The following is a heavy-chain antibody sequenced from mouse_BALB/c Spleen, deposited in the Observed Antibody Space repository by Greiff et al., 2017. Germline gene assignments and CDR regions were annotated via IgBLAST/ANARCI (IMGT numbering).Heavy chain of an antibody. CDR1: GYTFTDYW. D-gene: IGHD2-14*01. J-gene: IGHJ4*01. V-gene: IGHV1-69*01. Sequence: VQLQQPGAELVMPGASVKMSCKASGYTFTDYWMHWVKQRPGQGLEWIGAIDTSDSYTSYNQKFKGKATLTVDESSSTAYMQLSSLTSEDSAVYYCARKVHYAMDYWGQGTSVTVSS. CDR2: IDTSDSYT. CDR3: ARKVHYAMDY.